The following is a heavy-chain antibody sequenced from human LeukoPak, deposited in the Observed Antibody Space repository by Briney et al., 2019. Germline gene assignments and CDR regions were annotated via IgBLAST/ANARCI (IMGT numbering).Heavy chain of an antibody. CDR2: IHSSGGT. CDR1: GGSITSYY. J-gene: IGHJ4*02. CDR3: AREFSGTSIAARVFDS. V-gene: IGHV4-4*07. D-gene: IGHD6-6*01. Sequence: NPSGTLSLTCTVSGGSITSYYWTYIRQPAGKGLEWIGRIHSSGGTNYSPSLKSRVTMSLDTSKNQFSLNLSSVTAADTAIYYCAREFSGTSIAARVFDSWGQGTLVTVSS.